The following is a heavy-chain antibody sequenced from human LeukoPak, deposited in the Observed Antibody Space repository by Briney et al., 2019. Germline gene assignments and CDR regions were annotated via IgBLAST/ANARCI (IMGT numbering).Heavy chain of an antibody. Sequence: RGSLRLSCAASGFSFSSYAMSWVRQAPGKGPEWVSATSGSGGKTHYADSVKGRFTTSRDNSKNTLYLQMSSLRAEDAAVYYCAKKRPGDALASLDYWGQGSLVTVSS. CDR3: AKKRPGDALASLDY. D-gene: IGHD2-2*01. V-gene: IGHV3-23*01. CDR1: GFSFSSYA. J-gene: IGHJ4*02. CDR2: TSGSGGKT.